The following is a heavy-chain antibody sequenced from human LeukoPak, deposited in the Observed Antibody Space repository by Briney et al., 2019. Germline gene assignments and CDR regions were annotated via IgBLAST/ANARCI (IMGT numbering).Heavy chain of an antibody. V-gene: IGHV5-51*01. CDR1: GYSFTNYW. Sequence: GESRKISCKGSGYSFTNYWIGWVRQMPGKGLEWMGIVYPGDSDPKYSPSFQGQVTISADKSISAAYLQWSSLKASDTAMYYCSRQDIGTAYCSGDSCKPRGLYYFDYWGQGSLVTVSS. CDR2: VYPGDSDP. J-gene: IGHJ4*02. D-gene: IGHD2-15*01. CDR3: SRQDIGTAYCSGDSCKPRGLYYFDY.